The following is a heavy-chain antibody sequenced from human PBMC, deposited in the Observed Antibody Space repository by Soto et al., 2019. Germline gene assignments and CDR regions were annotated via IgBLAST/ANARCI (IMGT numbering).Heavy chain of an antibody. J-gene: IGHJ4*02. V-gene: IGHV4-39*01. CDR2: IFYSGTT. CDR1: GGSISSPSYN. CDR3: TTLAPGHFDS. D-gene: IGHD2-8*02. Sequence: QLRESGPGLLKPSETLSLTCTVSGGSISSPSYNWGWVRQPPGKGPEWIGTIFYSGTTQYNPSLRSRLAMAVDTSKSQVSLTLTSVTAADTAVYYCTTLAPGHFDSWGQGAQVTVSS.